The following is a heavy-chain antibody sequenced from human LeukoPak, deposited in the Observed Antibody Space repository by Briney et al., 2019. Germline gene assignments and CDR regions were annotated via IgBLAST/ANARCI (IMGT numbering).Heavy chain of an antibody. CDR2: IIPIFGTA. D-gene: IGHD3-10*01. J-gene: IGHJ5*02. CDR3: ARDGSVFSTSWYVP. CDR1: GGTFSSYA. Sequence: SVKVSCKASGGTFSSYAISWVRQAPGQGLEWMGGIIPIFGTANYAQKFQGRVTITADESTSTAYMELSSLRSEDTAVYFCARDGSVFSTSWYVPWGQGTLVTVSS. V-gene: IGHV1-69*01.